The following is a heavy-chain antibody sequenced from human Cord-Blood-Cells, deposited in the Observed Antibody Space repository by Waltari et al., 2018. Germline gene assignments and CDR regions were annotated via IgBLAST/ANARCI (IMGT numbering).Heavy chain of an antibody. J-gene: IGHJ4*02. V-gene: IGHV4-34*01. D-gene: IGHD2-2*01. CDR2: INHSGST. CDR3: AKPRGSSTSCYFDY. Sequence: QVQLQQWGAGLLKPSETLSLTCAVYGGSFSGYYWSWIRQPPGKGLEWIGEINHSGSTNYNPSRKRRVTISVDTSKNQFSLKLSSVTAADTAVYYCAKPRGSSTSCYFDYWGQGTLVTVSS. CDR1: GGSFSGYY.